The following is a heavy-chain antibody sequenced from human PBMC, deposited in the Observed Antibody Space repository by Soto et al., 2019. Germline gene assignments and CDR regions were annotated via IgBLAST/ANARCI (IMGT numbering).Heavy chain of an antibody. CDR1: GFTFTSSA. CDR3: AAISDITGTFRPN. D-gene: IGHD1-7*01. V-gene: IGHV1-58*02. J-gene: IGHJ4*02. Sequence: ASVKVSCKASGFTFTSSAMQWVRQARGQRLEWIGWIVVGSGNTNYAQKFQERVTITRDMSTSTAYMELSSLRSEDTAVYYCAAISDITGTFRPNWGQGTLVTVSS. CDR2: IVVGSGNT.